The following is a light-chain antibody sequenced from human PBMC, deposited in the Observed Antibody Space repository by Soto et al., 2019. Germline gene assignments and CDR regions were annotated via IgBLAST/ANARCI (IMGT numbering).Light chain of an antibody. CDR2: ESS. CDR1: GSDVGDYDL. V-gene: IGLV2-23*01. CDR3: CSYAGYSYV. Sequence: QSALTQPASVSGSPGQSITISCTGTGSDVGDYDLVSWFQQHPGKAPKLLIFESSKRPSGVSIRFSGSRSGNTASLTVSGLQAEDEAGYFCCSYAGYSYVFGTGTKVTVL. J-gene: IGLJ1*01.